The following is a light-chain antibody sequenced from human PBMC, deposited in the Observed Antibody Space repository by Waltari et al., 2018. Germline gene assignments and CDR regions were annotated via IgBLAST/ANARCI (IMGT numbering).Light chain of an antibody. Sequence: IVLTQSPGTLPLFPGERATLSCRASQSIYSTYLAWYQQKPGQAPRLLIHRASNRATGVPDRFSGSGSGTDFTLTISRLEPEDFAVFYCQQYGSSPRTFGQGTTVEIK. CDR3: QQYGSSPRT. CDR1: QSIYSTY. V-gene: IGKV3-20*01. J-gene: IGKJ1*01. CDR2: RAS.